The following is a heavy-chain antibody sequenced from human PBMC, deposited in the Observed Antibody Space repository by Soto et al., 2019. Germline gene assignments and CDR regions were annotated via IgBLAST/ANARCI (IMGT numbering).Heavy chain of an antibody. V-gene: IGHV4-31*03. CDR2: VSHSGST. CDR1: GGSISSAAYY. CDR3: AREYTYGSNFFDC. Sequence: QVRLQESGPGLVKPSQTLSLTCTVSGGSISSAAYYWIWIRQHPGKGLEWIGYVSHSGSTYYNPSLKSRVIISVDTSKNQFSLSLTSVTAADTAVYYCAREYTYGSNFFDCWGQGALVTVSS. J-gene: IGHJ4*02. D-gene: IGHD5-18*01.